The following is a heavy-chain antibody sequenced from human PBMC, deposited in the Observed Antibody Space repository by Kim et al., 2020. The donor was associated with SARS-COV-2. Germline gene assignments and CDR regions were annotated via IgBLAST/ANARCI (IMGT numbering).Heavy chain of an antibody. CDR2: ISVRGNFT. CDR3: AKGGSTSNYAFDL. J-gene: IGHJ3*01. CDR1: GFTFNKFA. Sequence: GGSLRLSCTAPGFTFNKFAMHWVRQAPGKGLELVSIISVRGNFTYYADSVKGRFTISRDNSKSTLYLQLNSLRAEDTAVYYCAKGGSTSNYAFDLWGQGTLVTVSS. V-gene: IGHV3-23*01. D-gene: IGHD2-2*01.